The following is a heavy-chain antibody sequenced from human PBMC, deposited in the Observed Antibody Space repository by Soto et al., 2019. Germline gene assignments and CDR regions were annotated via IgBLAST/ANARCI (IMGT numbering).Heavy chain of an antibody. Sequence: QVQLVQSGAEVKKPGSSVKVSCKASGDTFSSYFINWVRQAPGQGLEWMGRIIPILDIPNYAQKFQGRVKINADKSTNTAYMELSSLRSEDTAVYYCARGSSGYDRGWFDPWGQGTLVTVSS. CDR3: ARGSSGYDRGWFDP. CDR1: GDTFSSYF. D-gene: IGHD5-12*01. V-gene: IGHV1-69*02. CDR2: IIPILDIP. J-gene: IGHJ5*02.